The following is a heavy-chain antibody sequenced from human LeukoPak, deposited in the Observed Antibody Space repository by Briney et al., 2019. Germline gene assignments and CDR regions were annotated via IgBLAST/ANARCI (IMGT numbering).Heavy chain of an antibody. D-gene: IGHD2-2*01. CDR2: INSGGST. Sequence: PGGSLRLSCAASGITFSSYAMSWVRQAPGKGLEWVSAINSGGSTYYADSVKGRFTISRDNSKNTLNLQMNSLRAEDTAVYYCAKDDKYQLRYYFDYWGQGTLVTVSS. V-gene: IGHV3-23*01. J-gene: IGHJ4*02. CDR3: AKDDKYQLRYYFDY. CDR1: GITFSSYA.